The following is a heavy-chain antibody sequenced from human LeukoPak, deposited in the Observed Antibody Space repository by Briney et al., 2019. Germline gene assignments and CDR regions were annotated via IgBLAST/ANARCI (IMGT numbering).Heavy chain of an antibody. D-gene: IGHD2-21*02. CDR3: ARDTYCGGDCYSNYFDY. Sequence: GGSLRLSCAASGFTFSSYSMNWVRQAPGKGLEWVSSISSSSSYIYYVDSVKGRFTISRDNAKNSLYLQMNSLRAEDTAVYYCARDTYCGGDCYSNYFDYWGQGTLVTVSS. CDR1: GFTFSSYS. V-gene: IGHV3-21*01. J-gene: IGHJ4*02. CDR2: ISSSSSYI.